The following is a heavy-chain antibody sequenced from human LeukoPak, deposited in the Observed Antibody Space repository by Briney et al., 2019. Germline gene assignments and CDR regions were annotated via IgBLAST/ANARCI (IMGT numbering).Heavy chain of an antibody. CDR3: ASKSTDHGELRFDY. V-gene: IGHV4-59*01. CDR1: GDSTNTYF. Sequence: PSETLSLTCTISGDSTNTYFWSWIRQPPGKGLAWIGYIYYTGTTNYNPSLKSRVTISVDTSKNQFSLKVSSVTAADTGVYYCASKSTDHGELRFDYWGQGTLVTVSS. D-gene: IGHD4-17*01. CDR2: IYYTGTT. J-gene: IGHJ4*02.